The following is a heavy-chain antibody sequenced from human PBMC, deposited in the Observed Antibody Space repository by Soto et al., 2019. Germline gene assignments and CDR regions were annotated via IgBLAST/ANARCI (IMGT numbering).Heavy chain of an antibody. J-gene: IGHJ5*02. Sequence: SETLSLTCAVYGGSFSGYYWSWIRQPPGKGLEWIGEINHSGSTNYNPSLKSRVTISVDTSKNQFSLKLSSVTAADTAVYYCARGEGSIAARGVWFDPWGQGTLVTGS. V-gene: IGHV4-34*01. D-gene: IGHD6-6*01. CDR1: GGSFSGYY. CDR2: INHSGST. CDR3: ARGEGSIAARGVWFDP.